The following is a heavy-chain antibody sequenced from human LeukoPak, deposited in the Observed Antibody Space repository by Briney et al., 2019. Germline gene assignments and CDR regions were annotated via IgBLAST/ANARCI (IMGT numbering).Heavy chain of an antibody. CDR1: GFTFSRYA. D-gene: IGHD2-2*02. CDR3: AKDSCSSTSCYIWHY. CDR2: ISYDANTGSNK. Sequence: GRSLRLSCATSGFTFSRYAMHWVRQAPGKGLEWVALISYDANTGSNKYYADSVKGRFTISRDNSKNTLYLQMNSLRAEDTAVYYCAKDSCSSTSCYIWHYWGQGTLVTVSS. J-gene: IGHJ4*02. V-gene: IGHV3-30-3*01.